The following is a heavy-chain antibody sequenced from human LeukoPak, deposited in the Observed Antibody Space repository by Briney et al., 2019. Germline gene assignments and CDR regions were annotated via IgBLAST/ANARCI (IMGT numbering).Heavy chain of an antibody. V-gene: IGHV3-7*01. CDR2: IKQDGSEK. Sequence: PGGSLRLSCAASGFTFSSYWMSWVRQAPGKGLEWVANIKQDGSEKYYVDSVKGRFTISRDNAKNSLYLQMNSLRAEDTAVYYCARDGPEDDFWSGPYPSYFDYWGQGTLVTVSS. CDR1: GFTFSSYW. J-gene: IGHJ4*02. D-gene: IGHD3-3*01. CDR3: ARDGPEDDFWSGPYPSYFDY.